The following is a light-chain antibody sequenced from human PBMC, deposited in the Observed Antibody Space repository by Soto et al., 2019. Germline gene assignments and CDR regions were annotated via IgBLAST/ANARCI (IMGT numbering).Light chain of an antibody. CDR1: SSNIGNNY. CDR3: GTWDSRLNAGV. J-gene: IGLJ2*01. Sequence: QSVLTQPPSVSAAPGQNVAISCAGSSSNIGNNYVYWYQHLPGTAPKLLIYEDDKRPSGIPDRFSGSKSGTSATLGITGLQTGDEADYYCGTWDSRLNAGVFGGGTKLTVL. CDR2: EDD. V-gene: IGLV1-51*02.